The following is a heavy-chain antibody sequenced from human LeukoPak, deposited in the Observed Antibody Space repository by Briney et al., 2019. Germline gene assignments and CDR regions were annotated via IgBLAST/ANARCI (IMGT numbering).Heavy chain of an antibody. J-gene: IGHJ4*02. D-gene: IGHD3-22*01. V-gene: IGHV3-23*01. CDR2: ISDSGGRT. CDR1: GITLSNYG. Sequence: GGSLRLSCAVSGITLSNYGVSWVRQAPGKGLEWVAGISDSGGRTNYADSVKGRFTISRGNPKNTLYLQMNSLRAEDTAVYFCAKRGVVIRVILVGFHKEAYYFDSWGQGALVTVSS. CDR3: AKRGVVIRVILVGFHKEAYYFDS.